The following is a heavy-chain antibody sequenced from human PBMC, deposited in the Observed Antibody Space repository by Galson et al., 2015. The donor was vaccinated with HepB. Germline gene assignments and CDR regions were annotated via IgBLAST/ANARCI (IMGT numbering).Heavy chain of an antibody. V-gene: IGHV1-3*01. J-gene: IGHJ4*02. CDR1: GYTFTSYA. D-gene: IGHD3-22*01. Sequence: SVKVSCKASGYTFTSYAMHWVRQAPGQRLEWMGWINAGNGNKKYSQKFQGRVTITRDTSASTAYMELSSLRSEDTAVYYCARDPLYYDSSGYSLDYWGQGTLVTVSS. CDR3: ARDPLYYDSSGYSLDY. CDR2: INAGNGNK.